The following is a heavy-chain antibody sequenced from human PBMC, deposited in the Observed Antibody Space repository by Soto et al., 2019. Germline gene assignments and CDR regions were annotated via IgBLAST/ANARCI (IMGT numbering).Heavy chain of an antibody. Sequence: QVQLQESGPGLVKPSGTLSLTCAVSGDSVRRTYYWCWVRQSPGKGLEWIGEVFHTGTTSYNPSPRRLVTISLDKCINQFSPDLTPVTAADTAVYYCARSEGWYAIHAWGPGTLVIVSS. V-gene: IGHV4-4*02. CDR2: VFHTGTT. CDR1: GDSVRRTYY. D-gene: IGHD6-13*01. J-gene: IGHJ5*02. CDR3: ARSEGWYAIHA.